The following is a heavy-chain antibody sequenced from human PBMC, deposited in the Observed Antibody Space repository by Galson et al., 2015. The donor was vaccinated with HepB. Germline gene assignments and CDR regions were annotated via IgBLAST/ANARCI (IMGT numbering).Heavy chain of an antibody. V-gene: IGHV4-61*02. D-gene: IGHD2-2*02. CDR1: GGSISSGSYY. J-gene: IGHJ2*01. CDR2: IYTSGST. CDR3: AREGLGYCSSTSCYTNTPNWYFDL. Sequence: TLSLTCTVSGGSISSGSYYWSWIRQPAGEGLEWIGRIYTSGSTNYNPSLKSRVTMSVDTSKNQFSLKLSSVTAADTAVYYCAREGLGYCSSTSCYTNTPNWYFDLWGRGTLVTVSS.